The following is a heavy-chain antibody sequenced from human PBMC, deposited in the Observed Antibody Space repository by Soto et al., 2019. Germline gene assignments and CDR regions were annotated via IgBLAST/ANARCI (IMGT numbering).Heavy chain of an antibody. CDR2: ISSDGNNN. J-gene: IGHJ5*02. CDR3: AKDLLPNTVTTCGS. V-gene: IGHV3-30*18. D-gene: IGHD4-17*01. Sequence: QVQLVESGGGVVQPGRSLRLSCAASGFTFDSYGMQWVRQAPGKGLEWVAVISSDGNNNYYADSVKGRFTISRDNFKNTLYLQMSSLSADDTAVYYCAKDLLPNTVTTCGSWGQGTLVTVSS. CDR1: GFTFDSYG.